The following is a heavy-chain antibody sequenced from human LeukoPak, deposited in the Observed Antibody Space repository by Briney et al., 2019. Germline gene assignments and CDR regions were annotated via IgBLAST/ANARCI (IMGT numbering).Heavy chain of an antibody. D-gene: IGHD3-22*01. Sequence: GGSLRLSCAASGFSFSSYAMTWVRQAPGKGLEWVSVISGSGGNTYYADSVKGRFTISRDNAKNSLYLQMNSLRAEDTAVYYCAREDYYDSSGYRMDVWGQGTTVTVSS. CDR3: AREDYYDSSGYRMDV. V-gene: IGHV3-23*01. J-gene: IGHJ6*02. CDR2: ISGSGGNT. CDR1: GFSFSSYA.